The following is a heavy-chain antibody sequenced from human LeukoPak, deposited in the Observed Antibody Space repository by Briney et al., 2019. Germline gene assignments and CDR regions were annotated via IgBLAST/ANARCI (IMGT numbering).Heavy chain of an antibody. V-gene: IGHV4-30-2*01. J-gene: IGHJ3*02. CDR2: IYHSGST. Sequence: PSETLSLTCTVSGGSISSGGYYWSWIRQPPGKGLEWIGYIYHSGSTYYNPSLKSRVTISVDRSKNQFSLKLSSVTAADTAVYYCARERSAFDIWGQGTMVTVSS. CDR1: GGSISSGGYY. CDR3: ARERSAFDI.